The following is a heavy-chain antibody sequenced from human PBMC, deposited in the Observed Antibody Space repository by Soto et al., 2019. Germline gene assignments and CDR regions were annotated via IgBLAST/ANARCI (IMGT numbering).Heavy chain of an antibody. J-gene: IGHJ3*02. CDR2: FDPEDGET. V-gene: IGHV1-24*01. D-gene: IGHD3-16*01. CDR3: ATDAYLSGRRHDAFDI. CDR1: GYTLTELS. Sequence: ASVKGSCKVSGYTLTELSMHWVRQAPGKGLGWMGGFDPEDGETIYAQKFQGRVTMTEDTSTDTAYMELSSLRSEDTAVYYCATDAYLSGRRHDAFDIWGQRTMVTVSS.